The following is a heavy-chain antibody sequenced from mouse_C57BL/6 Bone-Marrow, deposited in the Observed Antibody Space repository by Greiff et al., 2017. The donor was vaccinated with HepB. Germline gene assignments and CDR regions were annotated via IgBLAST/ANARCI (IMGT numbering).Heavy chain of an antibody. CDR1: GYTFTDYY. Sequence: EVQLQQSGPVLVKPGASVKMSCKASGYTFTDYYMNWVKQSHGKSLEWIGVINPYNGGTSYNQKFKGKATLTVDKSSSTAYMQLNSLTSEYSAVYYCARETVYYFDYWGQGTTLTVSS. CDR3: ARETVYYFDY. D-gene: IGHD4-1*01. V-gene: IGHV1-19*01. J-gene: IGHJ2*01. CDR2: INPYNGGT.